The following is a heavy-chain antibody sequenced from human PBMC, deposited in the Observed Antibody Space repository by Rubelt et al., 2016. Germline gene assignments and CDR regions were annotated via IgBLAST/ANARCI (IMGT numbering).Heavy chain of an antibody. Sequence: QVQLVQSGAEVKKPGASVKVSCKASGYTFTSYGISWVRQAPGQGLEWMGWISAYNGNTKYSQTFQGRVTITRDTSASTAYMELSSLRSEDTAIYYCATGYSSGWYVAYWGQGTLVTVSS. V-gene: IGHV1-18*01. J-gene: IGHJ4*02. CDR3: ATGYSSGWYVAY. CDR2: ISAYNGNT. D-gene: IGHD6-19*01. CDR1: GYTFTSYG.